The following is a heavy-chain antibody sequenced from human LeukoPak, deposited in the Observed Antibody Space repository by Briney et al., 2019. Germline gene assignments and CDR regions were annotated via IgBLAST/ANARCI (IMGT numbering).Heavy chain of an antibody. CDR1: DDSISSAGYS. CDR3: ARGGPYDILAGPVDYFDH. V-gene: IGHV4-30-2*01. CDR2: VYHSGKT. D-gene: IGHD3-9*01. J-gene: IGHJ4*02. Sequence: SQTLSLTCAVSDDSISSAGYSWNWIRQPPGKGLEWIGYVYHSGKTYYNPSLKSRVTISVDRSKRQFSLNLNSVTAADTAVYYCARGGPYDILAGPVDYFDHWGQGALVTVSS.